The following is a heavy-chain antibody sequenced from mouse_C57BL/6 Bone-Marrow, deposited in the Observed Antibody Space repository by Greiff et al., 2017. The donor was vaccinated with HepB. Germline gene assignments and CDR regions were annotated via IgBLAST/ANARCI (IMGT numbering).Heavy chain of an antibody. V-gene: IGHV1-61*01. J-gene: IGHJ2*01. CDR3: ARRKKRYYFDY. D-gene: IGHD1-1*01. CDR2: IYPSDSET. CDR1: GYTFTSYW. Sequence: VQLQQSGAELMKPGASVKLSCKASGYTFTSYWMDWVKQRPGQGLEWIGNIYPSDSETHYNQKFKDKATLTVDKSSSTAYMQLSSLTSEDSAVYYCARRKKRYYFDYWGQGTTLTVSS.